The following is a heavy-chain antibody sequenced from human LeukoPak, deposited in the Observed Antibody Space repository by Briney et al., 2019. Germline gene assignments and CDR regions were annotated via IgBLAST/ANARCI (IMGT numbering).Heavy chain of an antibody. Sequence: PGGSLRLSCAASGFTFSNYAMSWVRQAPGKGLEWVSVISDSGYSTHYADSVKGRFTISRDNAKNSLYLQMNSLRAEDTAVYHCARDGRSLSYFDYWGQGTLVTVSS. D-gene: IGHD1-26*01. V-gene: IGHV3-23*01. CDR1: GFTFSNYA. CDR3: ARDGRSLSYFDY. J-gene: IGHJ4*02. CDR2: ISDSGYST.